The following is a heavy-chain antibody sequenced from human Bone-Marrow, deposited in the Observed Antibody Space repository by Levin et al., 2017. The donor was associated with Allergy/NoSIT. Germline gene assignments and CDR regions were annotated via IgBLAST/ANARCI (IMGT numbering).Heavy chain of an antibody. D-gene: IGHD2-15*01. V-gene: IGHV1-2*02. CDR1: GYTFSGYY. CDR3: AGQDIVVVVPYSRTFDI. CDR2: INANSGAT. J-gene: IGHJ3*02. Sequence: ASVKVSCKASGYTFSGYYIHWVRQVPGQGLEWMGWINANSGATNYAQNFQGRVTLTRDTSINTAYMELSRLNSDDTAVYFCAGQDIVVVVPYSRTFDIWGQGTMVTVSS.